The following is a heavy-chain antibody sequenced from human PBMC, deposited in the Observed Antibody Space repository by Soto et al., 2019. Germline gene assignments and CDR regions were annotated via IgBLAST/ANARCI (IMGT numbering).Heavy chain of an antibody. J-gene: IGHJ4*02. Sequence: NPGGSLRLSCAASGFTFSDYYMSWIRQAPGKGLEWVSYVTSSGSSIYYADSVKGRFTISRDNAKNSLYLQMNSLRAEDTAVYYCARDKGQLVPADGYWGQGTLVTSPQ. CDR2: VTSSGSSI. D-gene: IGHD6-6*01. CDR1: GFTFSDYY. CDR3: ARDKGQLVPADGY. V-gene: IGHV3-11*01.